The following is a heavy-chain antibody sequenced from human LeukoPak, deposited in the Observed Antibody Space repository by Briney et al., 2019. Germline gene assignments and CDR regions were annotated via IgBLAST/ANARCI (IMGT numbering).Heavy chain of an antibody. CDR3: AREMVRGVTWFDP. J-gene: IGHJ5*02. CDR1: GFTFSSYW. D-gene: IGHD3-10*01. CDR2: IKQDGSEK. Sequence: AGGSLRLSCAASGFTFSSYWMSWVRQAPGKGLEWLANIKQDGSEKYYVDSVKGRFTTSRDNAKNSLYLQMNSLRADDTALYYCAREMVRGVTWFDPWGQGTLVTVSS. V-gene: IGHV3-7*03.